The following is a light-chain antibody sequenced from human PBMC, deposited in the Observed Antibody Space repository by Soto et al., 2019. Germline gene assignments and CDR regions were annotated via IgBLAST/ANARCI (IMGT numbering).Light chain of an antibody. CDR3: QQYKSSST. V-gene: IGKV1-5*03. CDR2: KAS. J-gene: IGKJ1*01. Sequence: IQITQFPFTPSASVGDTVTITCRASESISIWLAWYQQKPGKAPNLLINKASSLQSEVPSRFSGSGSGTEFTLTITSLQPDDFGVYYCQQYKSSSTFGQGTKVDIK. CDR1: ESISIW.